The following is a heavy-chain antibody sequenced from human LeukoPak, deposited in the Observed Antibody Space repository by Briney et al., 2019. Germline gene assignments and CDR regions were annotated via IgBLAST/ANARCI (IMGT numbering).Heavy chain of an antibody. CDR2: IGAGGTFT. V-gene: IGHV3-23*01. CDR1: GFTFSSYA. D-gene: IGHD1-26*01. Sequence: SGGSLRLSCTASGFTFSSYAMNWVRQAPGKGLEWVSGIGAGGTFTYYADSVKGRFTISRDNSKNTLYLQMNSLRAEDTAVYYCAKKLRGSYYFDYWGQGTLVTVSS. J-gene: IGHJ4*02. CDR3: AKKLRGSYYFDY.